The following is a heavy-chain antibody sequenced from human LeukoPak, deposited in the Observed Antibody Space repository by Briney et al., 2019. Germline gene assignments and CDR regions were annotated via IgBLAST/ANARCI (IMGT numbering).Heavy chain of an antibody. CDR3: ARDIFSDGTGYFDY. D-gene: IGHD6-13*01. Sequence: SVKVSCKASGGTFSSYAISWVRQAPGQGLEWMGGIIPIFGTENYAQKFQGRVTITTDESTSTAYMELSSLRSEDTAVYYCARDIFSDGTGYFDYWGQGTLVTVSS. V-gene: IGHV1-69*05. CDR1: GGTFSSYA. J-gene: IGHJ4*02. CDR2: IIPIFGTE.